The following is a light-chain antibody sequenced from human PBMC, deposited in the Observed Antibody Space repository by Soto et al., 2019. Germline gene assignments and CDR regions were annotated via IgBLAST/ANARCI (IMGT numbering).Light chain of an antibody. CDR1: SSDVGGYNY. J-gene: IGLJ1*01. V-gene: IGLV2-11*01. CDR3: CSYAGSYTPPYV. Sequence: QSALTQPRSVSGSPGQSVTISCTGTSSDVGGYNYVSWYQQHPGKAPKLMIYDVSKRPSGVPDRFSGSKSGNTASLTISGLQAEDEADYYCCSYAGSYTPPYVFGTGTKSPS. CDR2: DVS.